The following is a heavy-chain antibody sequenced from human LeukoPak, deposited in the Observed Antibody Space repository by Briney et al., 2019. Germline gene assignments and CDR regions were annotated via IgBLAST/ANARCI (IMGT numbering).Heavy chain of an antibody. CDR1: GGSISSFY. CDR3: ARGIVCNYLGMDV. CDR2: IHYSGST. J-gene: IGHJ6*02. V-gene: IGHV4-59*01. Sequence: PSETLSLTCTVSGGSISSFYWSWIRQPPGKALEWIGYIHYSGSTNYNPSLKSRVTISVDTSKNQFSLKVSSVIAADTAVYYCARGIVCNYLGMDVWGQGTTVTVSS. D-gene: IGHD5/OR15-5a*01.